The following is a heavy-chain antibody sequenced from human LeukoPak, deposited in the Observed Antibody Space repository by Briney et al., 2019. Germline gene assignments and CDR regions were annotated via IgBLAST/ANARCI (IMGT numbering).Heavy chain of an antibody. D-gene: IGHD3-22*01. CDR1: GYTFSDHY. V-gene: IGHV1-2*02. CDR3: ARGGNMVRDSSGYLFDY. CDR2: INPNSGGT. J-gene: IGHJ4*02. Sequence: ASVRVSCKASGYTFSDHYIQWVRQAPGQGFDWLGWINPNSGGTDYARKFRGRVTMTRDMSLSTAYMELTRLTYDDTAVYYCARGGNMVRDSSGYLFDYWGQGTLVTVSS.